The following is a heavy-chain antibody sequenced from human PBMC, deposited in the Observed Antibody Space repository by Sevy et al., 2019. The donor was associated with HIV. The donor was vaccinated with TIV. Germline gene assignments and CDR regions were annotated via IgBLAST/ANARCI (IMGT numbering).Heavy chain of an antibody. V-gene: IGHV4-34*01. CDR1: GGSFSGYY. Sequence: SETLSLTCAVYGGSFSGYYWSWIRQPPGKGLEWIGEINHSGSTNYNPSLKSRVTISVDTSKNQFSLKLGSVTAADTAVYYCARGSSFDCSSTSCYTTRNYYYGMDVWGQGTTVTVSS. CDR3: ARGSSFDCSSTSCYTTRNYYYGMDV. CDR2: INHSGST. J-gene: IGHJ6*02. D-gene: IGHD2-2*01.